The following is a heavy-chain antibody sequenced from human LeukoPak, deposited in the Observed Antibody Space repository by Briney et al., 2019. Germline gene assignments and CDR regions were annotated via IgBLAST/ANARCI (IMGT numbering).Heavy chain of an antibody. D-gene: IGHD2-15*01. CDR3: ARGVGPSDI. Sequence: GGSLRLSCAASGFTFSSYAMHWVRQAPGRGLEYVSAISSNGGSTYYANSVKGRFTISRDNSKNTLYLQMGSLRAEDMAVYYCARGVGPSDIWGQGTMVTVSS. V-gene: IGHV3-64*01. CDR1: GFTFSSYA. CDR2: ISSNGGST. J-gene: IGHJ3*02.